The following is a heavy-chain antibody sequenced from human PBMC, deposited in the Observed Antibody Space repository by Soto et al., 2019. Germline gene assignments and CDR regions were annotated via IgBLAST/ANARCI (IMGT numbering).Heavy chain of an antibody. CDR2: IYYSGST. CDR1: GGSISSGDYY. CDR3: ARASITMVRGVNYYGMDV. J-gene: IGHJ6*02. V-gene: IGHV4-30-4*01. Sequence: PSETLSLTCTVSGGSISSGDYYWSWIRQPPGKGMEWIGYIYYSGSTYYNPSLKSRVTISVDTSKNQFSLELSSVTAADTAVYYCARASITMVRGVNYYGMDVWGQGTTVTVSS. D-gene: IGHD3-10*01.